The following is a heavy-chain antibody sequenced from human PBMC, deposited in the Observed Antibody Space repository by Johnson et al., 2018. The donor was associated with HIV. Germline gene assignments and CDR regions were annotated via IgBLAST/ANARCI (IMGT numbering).Heavy chain of an antibody. V-gene: IGHV3-11*04. CDR2: ISRSGSTI. Sequence: QVQLVESGGGLVQSGGSMRVSCAASGCTVSNNYMSRVRQAPGKGLAWVSYISRSGSTIDSAAPAKGRTTNSRDNAKKSLDLQMNSLSAEDTAVYYCARAPYSSSWYRDAFDIWGEGTMVTVSS. J-gene: IGHJ3*02. CDR1: GCTVSNNY. CDR3: ARAPYSSSWYRDAFDI. D-gene: IGHD6-13*01.